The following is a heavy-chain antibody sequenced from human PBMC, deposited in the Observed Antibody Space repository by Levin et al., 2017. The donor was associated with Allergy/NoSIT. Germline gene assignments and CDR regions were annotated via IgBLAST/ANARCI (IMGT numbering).Heavy chain of an antibody. CDR2: INTDGSST. Sequence: GGSLRLSCAASGFTFTNYWMHWVRQAPGKGLVWVSRINTDGSSTDYADSVKGRFTISRDNAKNTLYLQMNSLRAEDTAVYYCARDLGYCSGGSCRNWFDPWGQGTLVTVSS. CDR1: GFTFTNYW. CDR3: ARDLGYCSGGSCRNWFDP. D-gene: IGHD2-15*01. J-gene: IGHJ5*02. V-gene: IGHV3-74*01.